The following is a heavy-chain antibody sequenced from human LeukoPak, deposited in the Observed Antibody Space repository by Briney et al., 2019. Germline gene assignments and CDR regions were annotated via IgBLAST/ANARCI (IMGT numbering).Heavy chain of an antibody. J-gene: IGHJ4*02. CDR2: IYYSGST. D-gene: IGHD3-22*01. CDR3: ARDGYYDSSGYSPTSASDY. Sequence: SETLSLTCTVSGGSISSYYWSWIRQPPGKGLEWIGYIYYSGSTNYNPSLKSRVTISVDTSKNQFSLKLSSVTAADTAVYYCARDGYYDSSGYSPTSASDYWGQGTLVTVSS. CDR1: GGSISSYY. V-gene: IGHV4-59*01.